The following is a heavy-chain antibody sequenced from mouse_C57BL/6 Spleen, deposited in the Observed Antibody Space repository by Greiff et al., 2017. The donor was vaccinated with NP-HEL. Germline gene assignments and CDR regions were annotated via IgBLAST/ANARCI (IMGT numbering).Heavy chain of an antibody. CDR3: ARREAGTFYAMDY. Sequence: EVQVVESGGDLVKPGGSLKLSCAASGFTFSSYGMSWVRQTPDKRLEWVATISSGGGYTYYPASVKGRFTISRDNAKNTLYLQMSSLKSEDTAMYYCARREAGTFYAMDYWGQGTSVTVSS. CDR2: ISSGGGYT. CDR1: GFTFSSYG. V-gene: IGHV5-6*01. D-gene: IGHD4-1*01. J-gene: IGHJ4*01.